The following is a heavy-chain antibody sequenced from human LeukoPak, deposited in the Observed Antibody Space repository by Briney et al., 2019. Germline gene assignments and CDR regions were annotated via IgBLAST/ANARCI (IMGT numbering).Heavy chain of an antibody. Sequence: GASVKVSCKASGGTFSNYDFTFTSYAITWVRQAPGQGLEWMGGIIPIYGTADYPQKFQGRVTITADESTRTVTMQLSSLSSEDTAVYYCAGFFYDNSNAAFDIWGQGTVVTVS. D-gene: IGHD3-22*01. CDR2: IIPIYGTA. CDR1: GGTFSNYDFTFTSYA. CDR3: AGFFYDNSNAAFDI. J-gene: IGHJ3*02. V-gene: IGHV1-69*13.